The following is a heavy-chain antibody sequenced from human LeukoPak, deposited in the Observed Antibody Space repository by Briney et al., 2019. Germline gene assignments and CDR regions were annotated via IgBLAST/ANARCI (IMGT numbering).Heavy chain of an antibody. V-gene: IGHV4-38-2*02. D-gene: IGHD1-26*01. Sequence: SETLSLTCTVSGYTVETGYYWAWLRQPPGKGLEWIGSIYRSATTYYNPSLKSRVLISMDMSKNEVSLSLTSVTAADTAVYYCAREWATYHNWCDPWGQGTLVIVSS. CDR1: GYTVETGYY. CDR2: IYRSATT. J-gene: IGHJ5*02. CDR3: AREWATYHNWCDP.